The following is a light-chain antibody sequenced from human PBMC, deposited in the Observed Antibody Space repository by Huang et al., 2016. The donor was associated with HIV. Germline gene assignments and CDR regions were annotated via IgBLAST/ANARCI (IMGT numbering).Light chain of an antibody. Sequence: DIQMTQSPSSLSASVGDRVTITCQASQDISNSLNWYQQRPGKAPQLLIFDASNLITGVPSRFSVSGSGTHFTFTSSGLQPEDFATYYCQQYDNLQFTFGPGTKVDV. CDR3: QQYDNLQFT. CDR1: QDISNS. J-gene: IGKJ3*01. CDR2: DAS. V-gene: IGKV1-33*01.